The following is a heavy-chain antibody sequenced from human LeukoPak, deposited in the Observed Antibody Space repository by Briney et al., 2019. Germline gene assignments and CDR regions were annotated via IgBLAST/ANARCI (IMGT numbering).Heavy chain of an antibody. D-gene: IGHD2-15*01. Sequence: TVKASCKASGYTFTGYYMNWVRQAPGHGLEWMGWINPNSGGTNYAQKFQGRVTMTRDTSISTAYMELSRLRSDDTAVYYCASGSGYCSGGSCPWFDYFDYWGQGTLVTVSS. J-gene: IGHJ4*02. CDR3: ASGSGYCSGGSCPWFDYFDY. CDR2: INPNSGGT. V-gene: IGHV1-2*02. CDR1: GYTFTGYY.